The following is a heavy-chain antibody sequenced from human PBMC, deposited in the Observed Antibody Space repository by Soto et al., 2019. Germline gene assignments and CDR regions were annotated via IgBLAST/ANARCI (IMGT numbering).Heavy chain of an antibody. CDR3: ARVVGALGHWFAP. CDR2: ISAYNGNT. CDR1: GYTFTSYG. J-gene: IGHJ5*02. V-gene: IGHV1-18*01. D-gene: IGHD1-26*01. Sequence: QVQLEQSGAEVKKPGASVKVSCKASGYTFTSYGISWVRQAPGQGLEWMGRISAYNGNTNYAQKLQGRVTMTTDTSTSTAYVELRSLRSDDSAVYYCARVVGALGHWFAPWGQGTLVTVSS.